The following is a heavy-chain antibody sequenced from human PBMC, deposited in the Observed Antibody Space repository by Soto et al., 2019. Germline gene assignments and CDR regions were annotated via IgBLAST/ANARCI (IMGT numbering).Heavy chain of an antibody. J-gene: IGHJ5*02. CDR1: GYTFTSYD. CDR2: MNPNSGNT. V-gene: IGHV1-8*01. CDR3: ARDSSIATPNNWFDP. Sequence: ASVKVSCESSGYTFTSYDINWVRQATGEGLEWMGWMNPNSGNTGYAQKFQGRVTMTRNTSISTAYMELSSLRSEDTAVYYCARDSSIATPNNWFDPWGQGTLVTVS. D-gene: IGHD6-6*01.